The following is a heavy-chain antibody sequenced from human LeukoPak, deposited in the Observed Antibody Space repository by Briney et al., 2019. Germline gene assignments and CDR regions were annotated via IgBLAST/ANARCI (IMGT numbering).Heavy chain of an antibody. J-gene: IGHJ3*02. D-gene: IGHD2-8*01. CDR3: ARGRYCTNGVCLPAFDI. Sequence: PSETLSLTCTVSGGSISSYCWSWIRQPPGKGLEWIGYIFYSGSTNYNPSLKSRVTISVDTSKNQFSLKLSSVTAADTAVYYCARGRYCTNGVCLPAFDIWGQGTMVTVSS. V-gene: IGHV4-59*01. CDR2: IFYSGST. CDR1: GGSISSYC.